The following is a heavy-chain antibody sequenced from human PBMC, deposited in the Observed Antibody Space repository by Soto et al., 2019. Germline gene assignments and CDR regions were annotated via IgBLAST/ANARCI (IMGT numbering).Heavy chain of an antibody. CDR2: IYYSGST. Sequence: PSETLSLTCTVSGGSISSGGYYWSWIRQHPGKGLEWIGYIYYSGSTYYNPSLKSRVTISVDTSKNQFSLKLSSVTAADTAAYYCARVSGYSGSNWFDPWGQGTLVTVSS. CDR1: GGSISSGGYY. J-gene: IGHJ5*02. CDR3: ARVSGYSGSNWFDP. V-gene: IGHV4-31*03. D-gene: IGHD1-26*01.